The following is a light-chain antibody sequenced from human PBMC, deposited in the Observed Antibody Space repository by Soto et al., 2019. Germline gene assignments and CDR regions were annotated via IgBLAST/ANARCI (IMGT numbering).Light chain of an antibody. V-gene: IGKV3-20*01. CDR1: QSVSTRY. Sequence: EIVLTQSPGTLSLSPGERATLSCRASQSVSTRYFAWYQQKPGQAPRLLIYAASSRATGTPDRFSGSGSGRDFTLTNSRLEPEDVAVYYCQQSVKSPWTFGQGTKVDIK. CDR3: QQSVKSPWT. CDR2: AAS. J-gene: IGKJ1*01.